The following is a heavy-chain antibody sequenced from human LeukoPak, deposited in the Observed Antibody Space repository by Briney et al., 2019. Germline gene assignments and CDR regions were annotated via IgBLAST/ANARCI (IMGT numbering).Heavy chain of an antibody. CDR1: GGTFSSYA. J-gene: IGHJ4*02. CDR2: IIPIFGTA. Sequence: GASVKVSCKASGGTFSSYAISWVRQAPGQGLEWMGGIIPIFGTANYAQKFQGRVTITTDESTSTAYMELSSLRSEDTAVYYCARQSEFDTAGLYPTYYFDYWGQGTLVTVSS. CDR3: ARQSEFDTAGLYPTYYFDY. V-gene: IGHV1-69*05. D-gene: IGHD5-18*01.